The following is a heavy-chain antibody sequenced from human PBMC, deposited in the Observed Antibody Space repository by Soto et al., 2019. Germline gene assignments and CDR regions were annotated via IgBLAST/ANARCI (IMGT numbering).Heavy chain of an antibody. CDR3: VRHSLLSGSFAAAGKRYYSYVMDV. V-gene: IGHV5-51*01. J-gene: IGHJ6*02. D-gene: IGHD6-25*01. CDR2: IYPGDSDT. CDR1: GYTFTTYW. Sequence: GESLKISCKGSGYTFTTYWIGWVRQMPGKGLEWMGIIYPGDSDTKYRPSFQGQVTISADKSISTAYLQWSSLKASDTAMYLCVRHSLLSGSFAAAGKRYYSYVMDVWGQGTTVTVSS.